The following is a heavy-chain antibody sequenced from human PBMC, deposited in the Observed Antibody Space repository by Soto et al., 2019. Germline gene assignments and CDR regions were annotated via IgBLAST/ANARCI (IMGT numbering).Heavy chain of an antibody. V-gene: IGHV3-7*01. D-gene: IGHD1-26*01. CDR1: GFAFSESW. J-gene: IGHJ4*02. Sequence: GGSLSLSCEASGFAFSESWINWVRQAPGKGLEWVASTVPDGSERYYVSSLNGRFTISRDNTKTSLYLQMNSLRVDDTAIYYCARRGSGSYYDYWGQGT. CDR2: TVPDGSER. CDR3: ARRGSGSYYDY.